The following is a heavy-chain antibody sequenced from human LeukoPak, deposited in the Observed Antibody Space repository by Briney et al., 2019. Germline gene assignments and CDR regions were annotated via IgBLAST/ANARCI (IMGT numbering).Heavy chain of an antibody. CDR1: GFTFSSYD. Sequence: GGSLRLSCAASGFTFSSYDVHWVRHATGKGLEWVSAIGTAGDTYYAGSVKGRFTISRENAKNSLYLQMNRLRAGDTAVYYCARVKDGGLVFDYWGQGTLVTVSS. D-gene: IGHD4-23*01. V-gene: IGHV3-13*01. CDR3: ARVKDGGLVFDY. J-gene: IGHJ4*02. CDR2: IGTAGDT.